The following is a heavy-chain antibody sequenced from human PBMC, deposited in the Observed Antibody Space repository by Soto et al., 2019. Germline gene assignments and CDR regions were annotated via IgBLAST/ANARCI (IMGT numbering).Heavy chain of an antibody. V-gene: IGHV4-34*01. Sequence: SETLSLTCAVYGGSFSGYYWSWIRQPPGKGLEWIGEINHSGSTNYNPSLKSRVTTSVDTSKNQFSLKLSSVTAADTAVYYCARDPPGRIGYCSSTSCWKVRHYYYYMDVWGKGTTVTVSS. CDR1: GGSFSGYY. D-gene: IGHD2-2*01. CDR2: INHSGST. CDR3: ARDPPGRIGYCSSTSCWKVRHYYYYMDV. J-gene: IGHJ6*03.